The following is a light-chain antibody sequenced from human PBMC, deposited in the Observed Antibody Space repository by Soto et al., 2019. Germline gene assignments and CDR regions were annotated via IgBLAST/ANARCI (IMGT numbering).Light chain of an antibody. J-gene: IGKJ5*01. CDR2: GAS. V-gene: IGKV3-20*01. CDR3: QQYTGPPTT. Sequence: ETVLTQYPGTLSLSPGERATLSCRASQSVSSSYLAWYQQKPGQAPRLLIYGASTRAAGIPDRFSGSGSGTDFTLTITRLEPEDSAVYFCQQYTGPPTTFGQGTRLEV. CDR1: QSVSSSY.